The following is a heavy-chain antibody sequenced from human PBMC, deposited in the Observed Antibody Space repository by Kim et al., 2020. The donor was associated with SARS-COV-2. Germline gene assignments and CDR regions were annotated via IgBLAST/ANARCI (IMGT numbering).Heavy chain of an antibody. J-gene: IGHJ6*02. V-gene: IGHV4-34*01. Sequence: SETLSLTCAVYGGSFSGYYWSWIRQPPGKGLEWIGEINHSGSTNYNPSLKSRVTISVDTSKNQFSLKLSSVTAADTAVYYCASLYSSSWYYYGMDVWGQGTTVTVSS. D-gene: IGHD6-13*01. CDR3: ASLYSSSWYYYGMDV. CDR1: GGSFSGYY. CDR2: INHSGST.